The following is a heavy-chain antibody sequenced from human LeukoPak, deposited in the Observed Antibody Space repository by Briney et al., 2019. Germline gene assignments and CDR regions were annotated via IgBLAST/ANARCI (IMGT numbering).Heavy chain of an antibody. V-gene: IGHV3-7*01. CDR2: IKQDGSEK. D-gene: IGHD2-15*01. J-gene: IGHJ6*02. CDR3: ARDVVRYCSGGSCYAWDYYYYGMDV. CDR1: GFTFSSYW. Sequence: PGGSLRLSCADSGFTFSSYWMSWVRQAPGKGLEWVANIKQDGSEKYYVDSAKGRFTISRENAQKSLYLQMNSLRAEDTAVYYCARDVVRYCSGGSCYAWDYYYYGMDVWGQGTTVTVSS.